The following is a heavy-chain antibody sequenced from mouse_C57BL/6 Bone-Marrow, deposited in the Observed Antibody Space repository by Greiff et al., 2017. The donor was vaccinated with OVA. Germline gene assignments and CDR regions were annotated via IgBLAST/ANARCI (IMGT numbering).Heavy chain of an antibody. J-gene: IGHJ2*01. D-gene: IGHD1-1*01. CDR2: ISGGGGNT. Sequence: EVKLVESGGGLVKPGGSLKLSCAASGFTFSSYTMSWVRQTPEKRLEWVATISGGGGNTYYPDSVKGRFTISRDNAKNTLYLRMSSLWSEDTGLYYCARHGPPFLLLPEGYYFDYWGQGTTLTVSS. CDR1: GFTFSSYT. CDR3: ARHGPPFLLLPEGYYFDY. V-gene: IGHV5-9*01.